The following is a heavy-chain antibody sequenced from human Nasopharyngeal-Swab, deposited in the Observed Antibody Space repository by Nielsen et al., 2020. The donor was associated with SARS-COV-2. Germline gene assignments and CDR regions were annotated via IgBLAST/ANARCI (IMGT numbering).Heavy chain of an antibody. V-gene: IGHV3-73*01. J-gene: IGHJ4*02. CDR3: TRCGGGCYSGRDY. Sequence: SLNISCAASGFTFSVSAIHWVRQASGERLEWVARIRSKGNNYATAYSASVKGRFIIFRDDPTNTAYLQMNSLKTEDTAMYYCTRCGGGCYSGRDYWGQGTLVTVSS. D-gene: IGHD2-15*01. CDR2: IRSKGNNYAT. CDR1: GFTFSVSA.